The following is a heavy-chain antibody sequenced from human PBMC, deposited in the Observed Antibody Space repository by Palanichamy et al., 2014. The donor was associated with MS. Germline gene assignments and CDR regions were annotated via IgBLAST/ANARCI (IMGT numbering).Heavy chain of an antibody. D-gene: IGHD3-22*01. Sequence: QVQLQESGPGLVKPSETLSLTCTVSGDSITNYYWSWVRQAAGEGLEWIGRISHFDYAEYNPSLKSRVTVSRDTSKNEIFLRLKSVTAADTATYYCARAGPSESSGYYGYFHHWGRGTHVTVSS. CDR1: GDSITNYY. V-gene: IGHV4-4*07. CDR2: ISHFDYA. J-gene: IGHJ1*01. CDR3: ARAGPSESSGYYGYFHH.